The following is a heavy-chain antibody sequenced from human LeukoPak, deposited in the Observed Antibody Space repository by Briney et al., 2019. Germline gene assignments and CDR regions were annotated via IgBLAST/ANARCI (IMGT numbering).Heavy chain of an antibody. V-gene: IGHV3-23*01. Sequence: GGSLRLSCAASGFTFSSYAMSWVRQAPGKGLEWVSAISGSGGSTYYADSVKGRFTISRDDSKNTLYLQMNSLRAEDTAVYYCARDHYYDSRGPFDYWGQETLVTVSS. D-gene: IGHD3-22*01. CDR2: ISGSGGST. CDR3: ARDHYYDSRGPFDY. J-gene: IGHJ4*02. CDR1: GFTFSSYA.